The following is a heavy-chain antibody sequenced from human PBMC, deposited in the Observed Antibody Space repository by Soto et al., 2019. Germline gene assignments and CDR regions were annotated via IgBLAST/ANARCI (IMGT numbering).Heavy chain of an antibody. CDR1: XXXXTNFX. J-gene: IGHJ4*02. CDR3: XXXXXXIDY. V-gene: IGHV1-18*01. CDR2: ISAYNGNT. Sequence: QVQLVQSGAEVKKPGASVKVSXXXXXXXXTNFXISXVRQAXGQGLEWMGWISAYNGNTNYAQNFQGRVTMTTDTSTSTAYMELRSLXSXXXXXXXXXXXXXXIDYWGQGTLVTVSS.